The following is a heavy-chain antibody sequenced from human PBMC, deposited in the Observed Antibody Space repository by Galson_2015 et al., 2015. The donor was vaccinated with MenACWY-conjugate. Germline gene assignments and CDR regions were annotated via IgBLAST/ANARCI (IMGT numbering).Heavy chain of an antibody. V-gene: IGHV3-23*01. CDR3: AKVAGYCSDDTCYSDY. J-gene: IGHJ4*02. Sequence: SLRLSCAASGFTFSSFAMSWVRQAPGKGLEWVSALSDSGGHTHHADPLEGRVTISRENSLRTLFLPMNSLRAEDTAVYYCAKVAGYCSDDTCYSDYWGQGTLVTVSS. CDR1: GFTFSSFA. D-gene: IGHD2-15*01. CDR2: LSDSGGHT.